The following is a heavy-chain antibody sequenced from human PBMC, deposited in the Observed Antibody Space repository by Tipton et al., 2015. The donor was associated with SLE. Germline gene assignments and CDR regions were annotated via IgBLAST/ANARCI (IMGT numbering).Heavy chain of an antibody. CDR1: GASISSYS. J-gene: IGHJ6*02. D-gene: IGHD6-6*01. CDR3: ARLVAARPGYYCGMDV. CDR2: VHYTGGT. Sequence: TLSLTCTVSGASISSYSWSWIRQPPGKGLEWIGNVHYTGGTNYNPSLDSRVTISIETSKNQLSLNLESVTAADTAVYYCARLVAARPGYYCGMDVWGQGTTVTVSS. V-gene: IGHV4-59*12.